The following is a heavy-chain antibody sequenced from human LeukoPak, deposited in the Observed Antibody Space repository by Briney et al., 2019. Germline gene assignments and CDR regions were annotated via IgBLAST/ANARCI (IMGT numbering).Heavy chain of an antibody. Sequence: GASVKVSCKASGYTFTSYYMHWVRQAPGQGLEWMGIINPSGGSTSYAQRFQGRVTMTTDTSTSTAYMELRSLRSDDTAVYYCARDIPILRFLEWFQPNDAFDIWGQGTMVTVSS. J-gene: IGHJ3*02. D-gene: IGHD3-3*01. CDR2: INPSGGST. CDR1: GYTFTSYY. V-gene: IGHV1-46*01. CDR3: ARDIPILRFLEWFQPNDAFDI.